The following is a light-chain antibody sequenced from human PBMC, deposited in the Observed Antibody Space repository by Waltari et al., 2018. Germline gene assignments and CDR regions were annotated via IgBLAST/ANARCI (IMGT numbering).Light chain of an antibody. CDR1: QSVSSRF. J-gene: IGKJ1*01. CDR2: ATS. V-gene: IGKV3-20*01. Sequence: EIVLTQPPGTLSLSPGERATLSCRASQSVSSRFFAWYQQKPAQAPRLLIYATSIRATGISDRFSGSGSGTDFTLTISRLEAEDFAVYYCQQYAGSPRTFGQGTRVEIK. CDR3: QQYAGSPRT.